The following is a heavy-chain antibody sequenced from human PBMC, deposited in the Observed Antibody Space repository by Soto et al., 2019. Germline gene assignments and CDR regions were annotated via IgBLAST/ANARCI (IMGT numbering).Heavy chain of an antibody. CDR3: ASTYYDFLSGYRVPYCYHMYV. CDR2: IIPILGIA. CDR1: GGTFSSYT. J-gene: IGHJ6*03. Sequence: ASVKVSCKASGGTFSSYTISWVRQTPGRGREWMGRIIPILGIANYAQKFQGRVTITADKSTSTAYMELSSLRSEDTAVYYCASTYYDFLSGYRVPYCYHMYVWGRGTTV. D-gene: IGHD3-3*01. V-gene: IGHV1-69*02.